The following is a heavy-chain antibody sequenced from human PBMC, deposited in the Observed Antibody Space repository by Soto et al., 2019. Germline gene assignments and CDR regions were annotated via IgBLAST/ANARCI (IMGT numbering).Heavy chain of an antibody. J-gene: IGHJ6*02. D-gene: IGHD5-12*01. Sequence: PGGSLRLSCAASGFTFSSYGMHWVRQAPGKGLEWVAVKSYDGSNKYYADSVKGRFTISRDNSKNTLYLQMNSLRAEDTAVYYCAKDRLGVRLSFHYGMDVWGQGTTVTVSS. CDR1: GFTFSSYG. CDR2: KSYDGSNK. CDR3: AKDRLGVRLSFHYGMDV. V-gene: IGHV3-30*18.